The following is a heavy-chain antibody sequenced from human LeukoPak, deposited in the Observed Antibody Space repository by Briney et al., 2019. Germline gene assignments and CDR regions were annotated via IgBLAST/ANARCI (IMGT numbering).Heavy chain of an antibody. CDR1: GGSISSGDYY. V-gene: IGHV4-30-4*01. CDR2: IYYSGST. J-gene: IGHJ4*02. D-gene: IGHD3-10*01. Sequence: SETLSLTCTVSGGSISSGDYYWSWIRQPPGKGLEWIGYIYYSGSTYYNPSLKSRVTISVDKSKNQFSLKLSSVTAADTAVYYCARGDYYGSGSYPDYWGQGTLVTVSS. CDR3: ARGDYYGSGSYPDY.